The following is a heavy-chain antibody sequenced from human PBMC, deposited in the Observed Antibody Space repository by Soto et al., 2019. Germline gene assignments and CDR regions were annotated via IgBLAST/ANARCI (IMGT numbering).Heavy chain of an antibody. J-gene: IGHJ3*02. CDR1: GFIFGNYM. CDR2: IRDGGEST. D-gene: IGHD2-15*01. V-gene: IGHV3-23*01. Sequence: EVQLLESGGGLVQPGESLRLSCAFSGFIFGNYMMTWVRQAPGKGLEWVSTIRDGGESTYYADSVKGRFTISRDNSKNTLYLQMDSVGVEDRAVYYCAPHVHCSGGSCHYDAFDIRGQGTMVTVSS. CDR3: APHVHCSGGSCHYDAFDI.